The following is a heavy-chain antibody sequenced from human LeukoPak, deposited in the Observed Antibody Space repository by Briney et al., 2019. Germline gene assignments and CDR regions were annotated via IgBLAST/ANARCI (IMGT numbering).Heavy chain of an antibody. D-gene: IGHD5-12*01. CDR3: ARVRGYSGYEYFDY. Sequence: GASVKVSCKASGYTFTGYYIHWVRQAPGQGLEWVGWINPHSGDTNYAQKFQGRVTTTRDTSISTAYMELSRLRSDDTAVYYCARVRGYSGYEYFDYWGQGTLVTVSS. CDR2: INPHSGDT. J-gene: IGHJ4*02. V-gene: IGHV1-2*02. CDR1: GYTFTGYY.